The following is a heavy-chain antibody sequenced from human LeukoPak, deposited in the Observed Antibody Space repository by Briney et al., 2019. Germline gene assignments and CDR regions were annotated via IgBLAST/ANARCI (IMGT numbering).Heavy chain of an antibody. CDR3: ARAEYGDPFDY. CDR1: GGSISSYY. CDR2: IYYSGST. J-gene: IGHJ4*02. D-gene: IGHD4-17*01. V-gene: IGHV4-59*01. Sequence: SETLSLTCTVSGGSISSYYWSWIRQPPGKGLEWIGYIYYSGSTNYNPSPKSRVTISVGTSKNQFSLKLSSVTAADTAVYYCARAEYGDPFDYWGQGTLVTVSS.